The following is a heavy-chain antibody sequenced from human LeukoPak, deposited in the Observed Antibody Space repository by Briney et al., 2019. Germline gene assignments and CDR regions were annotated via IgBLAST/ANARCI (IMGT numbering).Heavy chain of an antibody. D-gene: IGHD3-10*01. J-gene: IGHJ5*02. CDR2: SSTYNGNT. Sequence: ASVKVSCKASGYTFTSYDISWVRLAPGQGLEWMGWSSTYNGNTNLAQNFQGRLTMTTDTSTNTAYMELRSLRSDDTAIYFCARDHFGSRRFDPWGQGTLVTVSS. CDR1: GYTFTSYD. CDR3: ARDHFGSRRFDP. V-gene: IGHV1-18*01.